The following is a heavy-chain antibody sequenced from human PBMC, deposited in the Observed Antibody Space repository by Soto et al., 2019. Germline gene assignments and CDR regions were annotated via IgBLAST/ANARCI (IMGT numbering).Heavy chain of an antibody. CDR1: GFTFSSYC. CDR3: ARVQYYDFWSGAGIQNYYMDV. CDR2: IWYDGSNK. V-gene: IGHV3-33*01. J-gene: IGHJ6*03. Sequence: SGFTFSSYCMHWVRQAPGKGLEWVAVIWYDGSNKYYADSVKGRFTISRDNSKNTLYLQMNSLRAEDTAVYYCARVQYYDFWSGAGIQNYYMDVWGKGTTVTVSS. D-gene: IGHD3-3*01.